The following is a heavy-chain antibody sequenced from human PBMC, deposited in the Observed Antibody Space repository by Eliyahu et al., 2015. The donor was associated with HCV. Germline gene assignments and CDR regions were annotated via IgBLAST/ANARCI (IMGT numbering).Heavy chain of an antibody. CDR3: ARDSGNYWDWFDP. CDR1: GFTFNTYS. D-gene: IGHD1-26*01. V-gene: IGHV3-21*01. CDR2: MSSDSKSI. J-gene: IGHJ5*02. Sequence: EVQLVASGGGLVKPGGSLRLSCAASGFTFNTYSMNXVRQAPGKGLEWVSXMSSDSKSIYYADSVKGRFTISRDNAKNSLYLQMNSLRAEDTAVYYCARDSGNYWDWFDPWGQGTLVTVSS.